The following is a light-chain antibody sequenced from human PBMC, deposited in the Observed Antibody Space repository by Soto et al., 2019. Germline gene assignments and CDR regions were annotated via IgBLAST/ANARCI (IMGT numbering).Light chain of an antibody. CDR2: EVS. V-gene: IGLV2-8*01. CDR1: SSDVGSYSY. J-gene: IGLJ1*01. CDR3: SSYAGSDNYV. Sequence: QSVLTQPPSASGSPGQSVTISCTGTSSDVGSYSYVSWYQQHPGKAPKLMIYEVSKRPSGVPDRFSGSKSGNTASLTVSGLQADDEADYYCSSYAGSDNYVFGTGTKLTVL.